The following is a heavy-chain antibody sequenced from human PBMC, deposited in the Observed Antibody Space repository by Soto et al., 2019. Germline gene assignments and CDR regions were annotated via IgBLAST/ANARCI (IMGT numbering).Heavy chain of an antibody. CDR3: VMNPWSQKWSVP. CDR1: GYTFTSYG. Sequence: RASVKVSCKASGYTFTSYGISWVRQAPGQGLEWMGWISAYNGNTNYAQKLQGRVTMTTDTSTSTAYMELGSLRSDDTAVYYCVMNPWSQKWSVPCGQRTLVTVFS. V-gene: IGHV1-18*01. J-gene: IGHJ5*02. D-gene: IGHD2-15*01. CDR2: ISAYNGNT.